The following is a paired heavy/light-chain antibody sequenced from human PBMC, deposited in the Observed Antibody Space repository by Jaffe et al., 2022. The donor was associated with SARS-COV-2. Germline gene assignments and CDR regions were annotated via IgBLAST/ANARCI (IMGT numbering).Heavy chain of an antibody. Sequence: DVQLVESGGGLVQPGGSLRLSCAASELNLKSSAISWVRQVPGRGLEWASTISGTDDSTYHAESVKGRFTISRDKFKNMVYLQMNSLRAEDTAVYYCAKHLYNILTAIGHWGQGTLVTVSS. CDR1: ELNLKSSA. J-gene: IGHJ4*02. CDR3: AKHLYNILTAIGH. V-gene: IGHV3-23*04. D-gene: IGHD3-9*01. CDR2: ISGTDDST.
Light chain of an antibody. Sequence: EIVMTQSPATLSVSPGERVTLSCRASQSVSNNFAWYQQKPGRAYRLLIYDAAIRATGIPARFSGSGSGTEFTLTISSLQSEDFAVYYCQQYDNWPLTFGGGTKVEIK. CDR2: DAA. J-gene: IGKJ4*01. CDR3: QQYDNWPLT. V-gene: IGKV3-15*01. CDR1: QSVSNN.